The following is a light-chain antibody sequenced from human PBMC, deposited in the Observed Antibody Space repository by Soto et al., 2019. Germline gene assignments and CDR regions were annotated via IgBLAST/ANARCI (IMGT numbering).Light chain of an antibody. Sequence: EIVLTQSPRTLSLSLGERATLSCRASQRVSSSYLAWYQQKPGQAPRLLIYGASSRANGIPDRFSGSGSGTDFTITNSRLEPEDFAVYYCQLYVSSPPTFGQWTRLEI. CDR2: GAS. V-gene: IGKV3-20*01. CDR1: QRVSSSY. J-gene: IGKJ2*01. CDR3: QLYVSSPPT.